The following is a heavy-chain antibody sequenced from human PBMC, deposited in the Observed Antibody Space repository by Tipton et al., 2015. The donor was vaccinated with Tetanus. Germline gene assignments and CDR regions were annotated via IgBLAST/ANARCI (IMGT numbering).Heavy chain of an antibody. V-gene: IGHV4-39*02. D-gene: IGHD6-19*01. CDR3: ASPIKQWLVPLDL. CDR1: GGSISDKKYY. CDR2: IYFEGST. J-gene: IGHJ5*02. Sequence: TLSLTCTVSGGSISDKKYYWGWIRQAPGKGLEWIASIYFEGSTYYSPSLKSRLTIDVDTSQNFFSLRLTSVTAADTAVYYCASPIKQWLVPLDLWGQGILVTVSS.